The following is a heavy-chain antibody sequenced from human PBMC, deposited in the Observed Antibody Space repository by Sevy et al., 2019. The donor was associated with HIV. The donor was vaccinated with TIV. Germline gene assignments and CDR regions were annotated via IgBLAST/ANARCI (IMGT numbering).Heavy chain of an antibody. V-gene: IGHV3-7*04. Sequence: GGSLRLSCAASGFTLNSYWMSWVRQAPGKGLEWVANIKQDGSVKYYVDSVNGRFTISRDNARNLVYLQMSSLTADDTALYYCVRAIAADAGFWGQGTLVTVSS. D-gene: IGHD6-13*01. J-gene: IGHJ4*02. CDR3: VRAIAADAGF. CDR2: IKQDGSVK. CDR1: GFTLNSYW.